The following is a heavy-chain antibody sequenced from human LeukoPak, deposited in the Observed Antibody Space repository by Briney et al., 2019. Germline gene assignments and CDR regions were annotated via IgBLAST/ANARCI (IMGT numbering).Heavy chain of an antibody. CDR2: INKDGSER. Sequence: GGSLRLSCAASGFTFNTYVMSWVRQAPGKGLEWVGNINKDGSERNYGDSVGRFTISRDNVKSLLFLQMNSLRAEDTAVYYCARDRTGHNPGDYWGQGTLVTVSA. J-gene: IGHJ4*02. CDR1: GFTFNTYV. V-gene: IGHV3-7*03. CDR3: ARDRTGHNPGDY. D-gene: IGHD5-24*01.